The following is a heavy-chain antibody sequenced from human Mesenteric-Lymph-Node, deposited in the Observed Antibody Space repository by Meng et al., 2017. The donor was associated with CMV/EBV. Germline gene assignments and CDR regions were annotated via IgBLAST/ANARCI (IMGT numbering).Heavy chain of an antibody. Sequence: GSLRLSCSVSGYSISSGYYWGWIRQPPGKGLEWIGNIYHSGSTYYNPALKSRVTISVDTSKNQFSLKLSSVTAADTAVYYCARATTFGYYYYYYGMDVWGQGTTVTVSS. CDR1: GYSISSGYY. CDR3: ARATTFGYYYYYYGMDV. D-gene: IGHD3-10*02. J-gene: IGHJ6*02. V-gene: IGHV4-38-2*02. CDR2: IYHSGST.